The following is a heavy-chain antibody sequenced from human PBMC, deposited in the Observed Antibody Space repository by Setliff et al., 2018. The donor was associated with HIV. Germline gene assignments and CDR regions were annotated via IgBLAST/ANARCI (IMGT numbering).Heavy chain of an antibody. CDR3: VTHQGFLGSGIHWFDP. V-gene: IGHV1-8*02. CDR1: GYTFVSYD. Sequence: GASVKVSCKASGYTFVSYDINWVRQAPGQGLEWMGWMNPNSGNTAYAQKFQGRLTMTRDTSKTTSYMELRSLTSEDTAIYYCVTHQGFLGSGIHWFDPWGQGTLVTVSS. J-gene: IGHJ5*02. D-gene: IGHD3-10*01. CDR2: MNPNSGNT.